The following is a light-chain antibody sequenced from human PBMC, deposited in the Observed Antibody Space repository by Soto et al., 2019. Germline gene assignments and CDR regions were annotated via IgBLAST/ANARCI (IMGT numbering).Light chain of an antibody. Sequence: QSVLTQPPSASGSPGQSVTISCAGTSSDVGGYNYVSWYQQHPGKAPELMIYEVTKRPSGVPDRFSGSKSGNTASLTVSGLQAEDEADYYCSSYAGSSGILFGGGTKLTVL. J-gene: IGLJ2*01. V-gene: IGLV2-8*01. CDR3: SSYAGSSGIL. CDR2: EVT. CDR1: SSDVGGYNY.